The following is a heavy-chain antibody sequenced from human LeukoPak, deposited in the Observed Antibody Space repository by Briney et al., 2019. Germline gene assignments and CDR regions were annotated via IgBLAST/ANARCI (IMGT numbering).Heavy chain of an antibody. V-gene: IGHV5-51*01. Sequence: GESLKISCKGSGYSFTSNWIGWVRQMPGKGLEWMGIIYPGDSDTRYSPSFQGQVTISADKTISTAYLQWSSLKASDTAVYYCARVLSLGLAARPGYFDYWGQGTLVIVSS. J-gene: IGHJ4*02. CDR3: ARVLSLGLAARPGYFDY. CDR1: GYSFTSNW. CDR2: IYPGDSDT. D-gene: IGHD6-6*01.